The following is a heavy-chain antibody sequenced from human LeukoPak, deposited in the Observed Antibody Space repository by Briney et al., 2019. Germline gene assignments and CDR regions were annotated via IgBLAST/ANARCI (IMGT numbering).Heavy chain of an antibody. D-gene: IGHD5-24*01. V-gene: IGHV3-30*01. J-gene: IGHJ4*02. CDR1: GCTFSSYA. CDR3: ARGSRDGYNAYYFDY. Sequence: GRSLRLSCAASGCTFSSYAMHWVRQAPGKGLQWVAVISYDGSNKYYADSVKGRFTISRDNSKNTLYLQMNSLRAEDTAVYYCARGSRDGYNAYYFDYWGQGTLVTVSS. CDR2: ISYDGSNK.